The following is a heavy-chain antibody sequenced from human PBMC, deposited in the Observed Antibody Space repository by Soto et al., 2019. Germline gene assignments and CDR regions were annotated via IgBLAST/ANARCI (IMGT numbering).Heavy chain of an antibody. V-gene: IGHV3-7*01. Sequence: LRLSCAASGFTFSSYWMSWVRQAPGKGLEWVANIKQDGSGKYYVDSVKGRFTISRDNAKNSLYLQMNSLRAEDTAVYYCARDRWQWLVDYWGQGTLVTVSS. CDR2: IKQDGSGK. CDR1: GFTFSSYW. CDR3: ARDRWQWLVDY. J-gene: IGHJ4*02. D-gene: IGHD6-19*01.